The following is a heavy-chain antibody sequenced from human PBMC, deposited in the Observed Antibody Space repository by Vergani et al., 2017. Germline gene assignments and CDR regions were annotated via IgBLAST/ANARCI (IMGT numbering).Heavy chain of an antibody. CDR3: AKERFLGSGWYHYFDY. CDR2: ISSSSSYI. J-gene: IGHJ4*02. CDR1: GFTFSSYS. V-gene: IGHV3-21*01. D-gene: IGHD6-19*01. Sequence: EVQLVESGGGLVKPGGSLRLSCAASGFTFSSYSMNWVRQAPGKGLEWVSSISSSSSYIYYADSVKGRFTISRDNAKNSLYLQMNSLRAEDTAVYYCAKERFLGSGWYHYFDYWGQGTLVTVSS.